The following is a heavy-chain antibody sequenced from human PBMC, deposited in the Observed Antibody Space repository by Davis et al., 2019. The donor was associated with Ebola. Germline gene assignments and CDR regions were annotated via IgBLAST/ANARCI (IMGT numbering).Heavy chain of an antibody. CDR2: ISGSGGST. V-gene: IGHV3-23*01. J-gene: IGHJ4*02. CDR1: GFTFSSYA. D-gene: IGHD1-26*01. CDR3: AKAKVGATMADY. Sequence: GESLKISCAASGFTFSSYAMSWVRQAPGKGLEWVSAISGSGGSTYYADSVKGRFTISRDNSKNTLYLQMNSLRAEDTAVYYCAKAKVGATMADYWGQGTLVTVSS.